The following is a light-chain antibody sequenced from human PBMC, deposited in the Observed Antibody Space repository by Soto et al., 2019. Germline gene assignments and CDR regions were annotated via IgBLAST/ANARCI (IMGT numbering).Light chain of an antibody. Sequence: EIVLTQSPATLSLSPGERATLSCRASQSVSSYLAWYQQKPGQAPRLLIYDASNRATGIPARFSGSGSGTDFTLTISSLETEDFEVYYCRQRSNWPLSLTFGGGTKVDIK. CDR2: DAS. CDR1: QSVSSY. J-gene: IGKJ4*01. CDR3: RQRSNWPLSLT. V-gene: IGKV3-11*01.